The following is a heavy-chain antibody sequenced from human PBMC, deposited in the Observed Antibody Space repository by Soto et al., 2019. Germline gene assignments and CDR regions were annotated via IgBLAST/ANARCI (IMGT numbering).Heavy chain of an antibody. CDR2: IIPIFGTA. J-gene: IGHJ3*02. CDR3: ASPIAAAASEDDIDI. Sequence: ASVKVSCKASGGTFSSYAISWVRQAPGQGLEWMGGIIPIFGTANYARKFQGRVTIIADESTSTAYMELSSLRSEDTAVYYFASPIAAAASEDDIDIWGEGTMVTVSS. CDR1: GGTFSSYA. D-gene: IGHD6-13*01. V-gene: IGHV1-69*13.